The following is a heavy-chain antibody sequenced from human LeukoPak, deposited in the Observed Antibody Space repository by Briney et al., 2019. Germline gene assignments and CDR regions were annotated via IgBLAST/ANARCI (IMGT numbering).Heavy chain of an antibody. CDR1: GGSISSGSYY. D-gene: IGHD6-13*01. CDR2: ISHVGST. V-gene: IGHV4-61*05. Sequence: SETLSLTCTVSGGSISSGSYYWSWIRQPPGKGLEWIGEISHVGSTNYNPSLKSPVTISVDKSKNQFSLKLTSVTAADTAVYYCTRGSAAGTPYYYGMDVWGQGTTVTVSS. J-gene: IGHJ6*02. CDR3: TRGSAAGTPYYYGMDV.